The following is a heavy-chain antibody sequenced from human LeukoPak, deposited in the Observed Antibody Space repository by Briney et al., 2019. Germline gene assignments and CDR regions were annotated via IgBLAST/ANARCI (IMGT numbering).Heavy chain of an antibody. J-gene: IGHJ1*01. CDR1: GFTVSSNY. D-gene: IGHD2-2*01. CDR2: IYSGGST. Sequence: GGSLRLSCAASGFTVSSNYMSWVRQAPGKGLEWVSVIYSGGSTYYADSVKGRFTISRDNSKNTLYLQMNSLRAEDTAVYYCAKDGALGAGYCSSTSCYSAYFQHWGQGTLVTVSS. V-gene: IGHV3-53*01. CDR3: AKDGALGAGYCSSTSCYSAYFQH.